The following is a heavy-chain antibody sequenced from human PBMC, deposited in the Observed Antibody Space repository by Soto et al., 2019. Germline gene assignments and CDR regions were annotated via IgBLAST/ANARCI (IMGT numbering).Heavy chain of an antibody. CDR3: ARNRAFDI. Sequence: QVQLQQWGAGLLKPSETLSLTCRVYGGSFSGYSWSWIRQPPGKGLEWIAEINHSGSIYYNPSLESRFTISADTPENQFSLKLNSVTAADTAVYYCARNRAFDIWGQGATVTVSP. J-gene: IGHJ3*02. CDR1: GGSFSGYS. CDR2: INHSGSI. V-gene: IGHV4-34*01.